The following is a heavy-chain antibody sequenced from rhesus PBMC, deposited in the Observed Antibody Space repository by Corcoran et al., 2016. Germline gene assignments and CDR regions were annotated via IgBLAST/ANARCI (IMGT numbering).Heavy chain of an antibody. CDR1: ACSIINRH. J-gene: IGHJ5-1*01. D-gene: IGHD2-15*01. V-gene: IGHV4-173*01. Sequence: QLQLQESGPGLVKPSETLTLTCIVSACSIINRHWSWLRQPPGKGLEWIGRIGGTGGDTVYNYLLRSRVTISRDTSKNQFSLKLSSVTAADTAVYYCVRHLPRDRFDVWGPGVLVTVSS. CDR3: VRHLPRDRFDV. CDR2: IGGTGGDT.